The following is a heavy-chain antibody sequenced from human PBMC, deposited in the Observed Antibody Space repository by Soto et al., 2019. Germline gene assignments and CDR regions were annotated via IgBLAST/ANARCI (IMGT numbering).Heavy chain of an antibody. CDR1: GYTFTSYY. V-gene: IGHV1-46*01. D-gene: IGHD3-22*01. Sequence: ASVKVSCKASGYTFTSYYIHWVRQAPGQGLEWMGVINPSGGTSTSAQKFQGRVTMTRDTSKNQFSLKLSSVTAADTAVYYCATLTYYYDSSGYYPIFDYWGQGTLVTVSS. CDR2: INPSGGTS. CDR3: ATLTYYYDSSGYYPIFDY. J-gene: IGHJ4*02.